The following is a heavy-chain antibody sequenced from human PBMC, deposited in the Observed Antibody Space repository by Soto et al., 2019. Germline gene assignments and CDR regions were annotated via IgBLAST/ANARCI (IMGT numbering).Heavy chain of an antibody. CDR2: IFSNDEK. CDR1: GFSLSNARMG. J-gene: IGHJ4*02. Sequence: SGPTLVNPTETLTLTCTVSGFSLSNARMGVSWIRQPPGKALEWLAHIFSNDEKSYSTSLKSRLTISKDTSKSQVVLTMTNMDPVDTATYYCARAKYYYDSSGYYSGTKAYYFDYWGQGTLVTVSS. V-gene: IGHV2-26*01. CDR3: ARAKYYYDSSGYYSGTKAYYFDY. D-gene: IGHD3-22*01.